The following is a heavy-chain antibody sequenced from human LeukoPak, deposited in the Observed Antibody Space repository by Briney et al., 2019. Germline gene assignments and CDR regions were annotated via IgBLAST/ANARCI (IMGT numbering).Heavy chain of an antibody. D-gene: IGHD2-15*01. J-gene: IGHJ1*01. Sequence: SGPTLVKPTQTLTLTCTFSGFSLSTSGVGVGWIRQPPGKALEWLALIYWNDDKRYSPSLKSRLTITKDTSKNQVVLTMTNMDPVDTATYYCAHSFFTFCSGGSCFSGEYFQHWGQGTLVTVSS. CDR3: AHSFFTFCSGGSCFSGEYFQH. CDR2: IYWNDDK. CDR1: GFSLSTSGVG. V-gene: IGHV2-5*01.